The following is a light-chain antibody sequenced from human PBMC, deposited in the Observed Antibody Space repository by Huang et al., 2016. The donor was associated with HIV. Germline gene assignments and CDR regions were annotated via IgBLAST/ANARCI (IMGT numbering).Light chain of an antibody. V-gene: IGKV1-NL1*01. CDR1: QGITTS. CDR3: QQYYNTPYT. J-gene: IGKJ2*01. CDR2: ATS. Sequence: DIQMTQSPSSLSASVGDRVTITCRASQGITTSVVWYQQKPGKAPKLLLFATSRLERGVPSRFSCSGSGTDCTLTISSLQPEDFATYYCQQYYNTPYTFGQGTKLEIK.